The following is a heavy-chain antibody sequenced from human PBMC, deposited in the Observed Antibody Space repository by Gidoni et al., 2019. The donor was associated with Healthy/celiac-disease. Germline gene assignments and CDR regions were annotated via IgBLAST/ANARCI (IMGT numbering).Heavy chain of an antibody. CDR2: INAGNSNT. CDR1: GDTFTSYA. CDR3: ARAARIAVALHWFDP. V-gene: IGHV1-3*01. J-gene: IGHJ5*02. D-gene: IGHD6-19*01. Sequence: QLQLLQSGAEAKKPGASVQVSCKASGDTFTSYAMHWVRQAPGQRLEWMGWINAGNSNTKYSQKFQGRVTITRDTSASTAYKGLRSLRSEDTAVYYCARAARIAVALHWFDPWGQGTLVAVSS.